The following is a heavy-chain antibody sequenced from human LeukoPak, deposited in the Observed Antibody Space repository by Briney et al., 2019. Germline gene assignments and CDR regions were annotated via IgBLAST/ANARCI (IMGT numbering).Heavy chain of an antibody. D-gene: IGHD3-22*01. V-gene: IGHV4-61*02. CDR1: GGSISSGSYY. CDR3: ARCEYYYDSSGYYGYYYYYMDV. CDR2: IYTSGST. J-gene: IGHJ6*03. Sequence: PSETLSLTCTVPGGSISSGSYYWSWIRQPAGKGLEWIGRIYTSGSTNYNPSLKSRVTISVDTSKNQFSLKLSSVTAADTAVYYCARCEYYYDSSGYYGYYYYYMDVWGKGTTVTVSS.